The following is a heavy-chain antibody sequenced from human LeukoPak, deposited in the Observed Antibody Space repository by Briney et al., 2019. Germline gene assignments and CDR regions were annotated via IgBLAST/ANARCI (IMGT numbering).Heavy chain of an antibody. Sequence: PGGSLRLSCAAFGFTFSSYSMNWVRQAPVKGLEWVSSISSSSSYIYYADSVKGRFTISRDNAKNSLYLQMNSLRAEDTAVYYCARDYYDSSGPNGYGAFDIWGQGTMVTVSS. CDR1: GFTFSSYS. CDR2: ISSSSSYI. V-gene: IGHV3-21*01. J-gene: IGHJ3*02. CDR3: ARDYYDSSGPNGYGAFDI. D-gene: IGHD3-22*01.